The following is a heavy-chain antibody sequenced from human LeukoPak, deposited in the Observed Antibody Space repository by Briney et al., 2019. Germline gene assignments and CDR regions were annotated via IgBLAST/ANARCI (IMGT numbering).Heavy chain of an antibody. CDR2: ISYSGST. J-gene: IGHJ4*02. Sequence: PSETLSLTCTVSGGSISAYYWNWIRQPPGKGLEWIGYISYSGSTNYNPSLESRVTISLDTSTNQFSLKLSSVTAADTAVYYCARSQDDYFFDNWGQGTLVTVSS. CDR1: GGSISAYY. V-gene: IGHV4-59*01. D-gene: IGHD2/OR15-2a*01. CDR3: ARSQDDYFFDN.